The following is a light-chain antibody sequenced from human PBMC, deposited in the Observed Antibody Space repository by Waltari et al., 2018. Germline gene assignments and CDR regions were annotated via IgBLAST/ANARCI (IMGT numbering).Light chain of an antibody. Sequence: IVLTQSPGTLSLSPGERATLSCRASQSVSRFLAWYQQKPGQAPRLLIAGASSRATGIPDRFSGSGSGTDFSLTISRLEPEDSAVYYCQKYDRLPATFGQGTRVEIK. J-gene: IGKJ1*01. CDR1: QSVSRF. V-gene: IGKV3-20*01. CDR2: GAS. CDR3: QKYDRLPAT.